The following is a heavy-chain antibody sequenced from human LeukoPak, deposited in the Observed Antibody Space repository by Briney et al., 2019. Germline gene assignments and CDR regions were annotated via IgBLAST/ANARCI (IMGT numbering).Heavy chain of an antibody. Sequence: PSETLSLTCTVSGGSISYYWSWIRQPAGKGLEWIGRIHSSGSTYYNPSLKSRVTMSVDTSKNQISLKLSSVTAADTAVYYCARGPDHYGSESYLAHWGQGALVTVSS. J-gene: IGHJ4*02. CDR3: ARGPDHYGSESYLAH. D-gene: IGHD3-10*01. CDR2: IHSSGST. CDR1: GGSISYY. V-gene: IGHV4-4*07.